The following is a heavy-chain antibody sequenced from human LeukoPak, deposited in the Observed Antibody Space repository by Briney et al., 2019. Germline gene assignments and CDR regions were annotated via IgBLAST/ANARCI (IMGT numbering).Heavy chain of an antibody. CDR1: GGSVSNSLYY. D-gene: IGHD5-18*01. CDR3: ARVLRAASWRSYDY. J-gene: IGHJ4*02. Sequence: SEALSLTCTVSGGSVSNSLYYWSWIRQPPGKGLEWIGYIYYNGDTNYNPSLKSRVIISIDTSSNQFSLRLNSMTAADTAVYYCARVLRAASWRSYDYWGQGSLVTVSS. V-gene: IGHV4-61*01. CDR2: IYYNGDT.